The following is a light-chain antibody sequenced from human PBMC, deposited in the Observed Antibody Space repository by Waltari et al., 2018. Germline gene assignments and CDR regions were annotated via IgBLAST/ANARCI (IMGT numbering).Light chain of an antibody. V-gene: IGKV3-15*01. Sequence: EIEVTQTPATLSLSPGERVTLSCRASRNVTNDLAWYQQTPGQAPRLLIYGASTRATDIPDRFTGTGSGTDFSLTISSLQSEDVAIYYCQLYSRWIWTFGQGTKLEI. CDR3: QLYSRWIWT. J-gene: IGKJ1*01. CDR1: RNVTND. CDR2: GAS.